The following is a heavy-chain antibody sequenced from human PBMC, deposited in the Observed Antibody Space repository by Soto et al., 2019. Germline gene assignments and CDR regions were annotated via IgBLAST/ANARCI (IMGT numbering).Heavy chain of an antibody. CDR3: ARATYDSSRYYQYYFDY. CDR2: IIPIFGTA. V-gene: IGHV1-69*13. J-gene: IGHJ4*02. CDR1: GGTFSSYA. D-gene: IGHD3-22*01. Sequence: SVKVTCKASGGTFSSYAISWVRQAPGQGLEWMGGIIPIFGTANYAQKFQGRVTITADESTSTAYMELSSLRSEDTAVYYCARATYDSSRYYQYYFDYWGQGTQVTVSS.